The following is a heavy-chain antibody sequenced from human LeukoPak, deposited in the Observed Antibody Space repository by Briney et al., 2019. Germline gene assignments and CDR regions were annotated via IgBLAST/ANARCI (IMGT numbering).Heavy chain of an antibody. V-gene: IGHV4-61*02. CDR2: IYTSGST. Sequence: PSETLSLTCTVSGGSISSSSYYWSWIRQPAGKGLEWIGRIYTSGSTNYNPSLKSRVTMSVDTSKNQFSLKLSSVTAADTAVYYCVGEIAAAGTWFDPWGQGTLVTVSS. J-gene: IGHJ5*02. D-gene: IGHD6-13*01. CDR3: VGEIAAAGTWFDP. CDR1: GGSISSSSYY.